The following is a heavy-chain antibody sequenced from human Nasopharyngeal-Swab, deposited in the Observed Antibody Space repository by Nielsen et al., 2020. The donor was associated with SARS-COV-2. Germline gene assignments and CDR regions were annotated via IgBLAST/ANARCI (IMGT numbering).Heavy chain of an antibody. J-gene: IGHJ4*02. D-gene: IGHD3-16*02. CDR2: ISYDGSNK. CDR3: ARGYSWDDY. Sequence: GESLKISCAASGFTFSSYAMHWVRQAPGKGLEWVAVISYDGSNKYYADSVKGRFTISRDNSKNTLYLQMNSLRAEDTAVYYCARGYSWDDYWGQGTLVTVSS. CDR1: GFTFSSYA. V-gene: IGHV3-30-3*01.